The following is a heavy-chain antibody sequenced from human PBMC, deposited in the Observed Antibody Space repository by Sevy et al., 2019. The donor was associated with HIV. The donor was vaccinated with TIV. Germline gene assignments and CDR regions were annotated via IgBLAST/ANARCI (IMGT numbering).Heavy chain of an antibody. CDR3: ARSLKDWTPSAGH. V-gene: IGHV3-11*06. CDR1: GFTFSDYY. Sequence: GGSLRLSCTASGFTFSDYYMSWIRQAPGKGLECVSFISSTTGYTNYADSVKGRFTISRDNAKNSLYLQMNNLTAEDTAVYYCARSLKDWTPSAGHWGQGTLVTVSS. D-gene: IGHD1-1*01. CDR2: ISSTTGYT. J-gene: IGHJ4*02.